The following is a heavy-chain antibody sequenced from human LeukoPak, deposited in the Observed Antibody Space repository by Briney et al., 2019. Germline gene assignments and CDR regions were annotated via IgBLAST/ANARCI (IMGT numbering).Heavy chain of an antibody. J-gene: IGHJ6*02. CDR1: GGTFSSYA. CDR2: IIPIFGTA. D-gene: IGHD6-6*01. V-gene: IGHV1-69*13. Sequence: ASVKASCKASGGTFSSYAISWVRQAPGQGLEWMGGIIPIFGTANYAQKFQGRVTITADESTSTAYMELSSLRSEDTAVYYCAKSIAARDPKGMDVWGQGTTVTVSS. CDR3: AKSIAARDPKGMDV.